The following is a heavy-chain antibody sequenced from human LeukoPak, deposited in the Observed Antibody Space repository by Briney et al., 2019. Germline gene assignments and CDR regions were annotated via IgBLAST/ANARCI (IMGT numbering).Heavy chain of an antibody. CDR3: ARGAVEGEPFDI. Sequence: SETLSLTCTVSGGSISSYYWSWIRQPAGKGLEWIGRIYTSGSTNYNPSLKSRVTMSVDTSKNQFSLKLSSVTAVDTAVYYCARGAVEGEPFDIWGQGTMVTVSS. J-gene: IGHJ3*02. CDR1: GGSISSYY. V-gene: IGHV4-4*07. CDR2: IYTSGST.